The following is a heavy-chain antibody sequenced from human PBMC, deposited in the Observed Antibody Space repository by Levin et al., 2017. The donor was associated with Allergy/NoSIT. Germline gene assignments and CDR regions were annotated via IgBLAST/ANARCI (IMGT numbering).Heavy chain of an antibody. D-gene: IGHD2-2*01. CDR3: ASGFCGTNCYYFAY. V-gene: IGHV3-30*03. CDR2: ISHDGSKK. CDR1: GFTFSSYG. Sequence: GGSLRLSCAASGFTFSSYGIQWVRQAPGKGLEWVALISHDGSKKDYEDSVKGRFTISRENSKNTAYLQMNSLRAEDTAVYYCASGFCGTNCYYFAYWGQGTLVTVSS. J-gene: IGHJ4*02.